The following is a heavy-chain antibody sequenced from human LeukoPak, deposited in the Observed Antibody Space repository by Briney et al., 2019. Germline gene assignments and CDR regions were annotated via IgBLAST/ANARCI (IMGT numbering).Heavy chain of an antibody. CDR1: GLSVRGSY. CDR2: IYSGDRT. D-gene: IGHD6-13*01. J-gene: IGHJ4*02. CDR3: TRDLTGTTWSENDY. Sequence: GGSLRLSCVASGLSVRGSYMSWVRQAPGKGLEWVSVIYSGDRTYYADSVKGRFTISRDTSKNTLYLQMNNLRADDTAMYYCTRDLTGTTWSENDYWGQGTLVTISS. V-gene: IGHV3-53*01.